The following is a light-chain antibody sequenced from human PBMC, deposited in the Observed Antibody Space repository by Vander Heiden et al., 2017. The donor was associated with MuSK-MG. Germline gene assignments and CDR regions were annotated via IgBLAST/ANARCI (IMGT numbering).Light chain of an antibody. CDR1: QDISNY. V-gene: IGKV1-33*01. J-gene: IGKJ4*01. Sequence: DIQMTQSPSSLSASVGDRVTITCQASQDISNYLNWYQQKPGKAPKLLIYDASNLETGVPSRFSGSGYGTDFTFTISSRQPEDIATYYCQQYDNLPRLTFGGGTKVEIK. CDR2: DAS. CDR3: QQYDNLPRLT.